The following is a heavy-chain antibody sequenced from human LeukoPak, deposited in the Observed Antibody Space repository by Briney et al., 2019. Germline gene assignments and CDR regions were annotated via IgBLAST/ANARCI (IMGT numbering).Heavy chain of an antibody. Sequence: GGSLRLSCAASGFTFSSYWMSWVRQAPGKGPEWVANIKEDGNEKNSVGSVKGRFTISRDNAKSSLYLQMDSLRAEDTAVYYCAVMSNYYDSSAYYPFHYWGQGTLVTVSS. D-gene: IGHD3-22*01. CDR3: AVMSNYYDSSAYYPFHY. J-gene: IGHJ4*02. CDR1: GFTFSSYW. CDR2: IKEDGNEK. V-gene: IGHV3-7*01.